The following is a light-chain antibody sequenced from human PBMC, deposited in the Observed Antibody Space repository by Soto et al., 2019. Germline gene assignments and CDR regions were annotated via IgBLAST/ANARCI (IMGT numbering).Light chain of an antibody. J-gene: IGKJ2*01. Sequence: AIRMTQSPSSLSASTGDRVTITCRASQGISSYLAWYQQKPGKAPKLLIYAASTLQSGVPSRFSGSGSVTDFTLTISCLQSEDFATYCCQQYYSYPHTCGQGTKLEIK. CDR1: QGISSY. CDR3: QQYYSYPHT. CDR2: AAS. V-gene: IGKV1-8*01.